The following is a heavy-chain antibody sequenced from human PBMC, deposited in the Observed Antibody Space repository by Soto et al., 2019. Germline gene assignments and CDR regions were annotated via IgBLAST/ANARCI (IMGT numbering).Heavy chain of an antibody. Sequence: EVQLVESGGGLIQPGGSLRLSCAASGFTVSSNYMSWVRQAPGKGLEWVSVIYSGGSTYYADSVKGRFTISRDNSKHTLYLQMNSLRAEDTAVYYCARKGGYCSSTSCPYAFDIWGQGTMVTVSS. J-gene: IGHJ3*02. CDR1: GFTVSSNY. CDR3: ARKGGYCSSTSCPYAFDI. D-gene: IGHD2-2*01. CDR2: IYSGGST. V-gene: IGHV3-53*01.